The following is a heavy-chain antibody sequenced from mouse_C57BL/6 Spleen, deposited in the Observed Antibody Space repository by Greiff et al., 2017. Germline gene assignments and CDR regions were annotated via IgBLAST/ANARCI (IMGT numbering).Heavy chain of an antibody. V-gene: IGHV5-4*03. CDR3: ARGHYYGAMDY. CDR2: ISAGGSYT. J-gene: IGHJ4*01. CDR1: GFTFSSYA. Sequence: EVMLVESGGGLVKPGGSLKLSCAASGFTFSSYAMSWVRQTPEKRLEWVATISAGGSYTYYPDNVKGRFTISRDNAKNNLYLHMSHLKSEDTAMYYCARGHYYGAMDYWGKGTSGTVSS.